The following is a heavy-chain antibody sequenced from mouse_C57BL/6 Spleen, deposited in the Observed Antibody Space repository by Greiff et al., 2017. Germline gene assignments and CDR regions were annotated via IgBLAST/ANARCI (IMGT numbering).Heavy chain of an antibody. CDR2: IYPGDGDN. D-gene: IGHD1-1*01. J-gene: IGHJ2*01. CDR3: ARDITTVYFDY. V-gene: IGHV1-82*01. CDR1: GYAFSSSW. Sequence: QVQLQQSGPELVKPGASVEISCKASGYAFSSSWMNWVKQRPGKGLEWIGRIYPGDGDNNYNGKFKGKATLTADKSSSTAYMQLSSLTSEDSAVYFCARDITTVYFDYWGQGTTLTVSS.